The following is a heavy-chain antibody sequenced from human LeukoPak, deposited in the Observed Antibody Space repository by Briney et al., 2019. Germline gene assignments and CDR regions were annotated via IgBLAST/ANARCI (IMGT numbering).Heavy chain of an antibody. D-gene: IGHD4-17*01. Sequence: SVKVSCKASGGTFSSYAISWVRQAPGQGLEWMGGIIPIFGTANYAQKFQGRVTITADESTSTAYMELSSLRSDDTAVYYCARDSLPTVTGDYWGQGTLVTVSS. CDR3: ARDSLPTVTGDY. V-gene: IGHV1-69*13. J-gene: IGHJ4*02. CDR2: IIPIFGTA. CDR1: GGTFSSYA.